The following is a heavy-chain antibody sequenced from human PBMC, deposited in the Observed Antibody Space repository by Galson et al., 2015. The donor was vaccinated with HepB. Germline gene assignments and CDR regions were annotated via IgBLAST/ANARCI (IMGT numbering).Heavy chain of an antibody. CDR2: IIPISGTA. CDR1: GTTFSSYA. J-gene: IGHJ4*02. CDR3: ASDYSGYDLGPGDY. Sequence: VKLSCKASGTTFSSYAISWVRQAPGQGFEWMGGIIPISGTATHAQKFQGRITITADESTRTAYMELSSLRSDDTAIYYCASDYSGYDLGPGDYWGQGTLVPVAS. D-gene: IGHD5-12*01. V-gene: IGHV1-69*01.